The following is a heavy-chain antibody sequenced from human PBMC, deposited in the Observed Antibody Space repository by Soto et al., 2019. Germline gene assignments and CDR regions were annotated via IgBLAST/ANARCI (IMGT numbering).Heavy chain of an antibody. D-gene: IGHD3-9*01. Sequence: GGSLRLSCAASGFPFNSYAMSWVRQAPGKGLEWVSGISGSGDSTYYVDSVKGRFTISRDNSKNTLYLQMNSLRAEDTAIYYCAKDKEDDILTGYYEYWGQGALVTVSS. CDR3: AKDKEDDILTGYYEY. CDR1: GFPFNSYA. CDR2: ISGSGDST. V-gene: IGHV3-23*01. J-gene: IGHJ4*02.